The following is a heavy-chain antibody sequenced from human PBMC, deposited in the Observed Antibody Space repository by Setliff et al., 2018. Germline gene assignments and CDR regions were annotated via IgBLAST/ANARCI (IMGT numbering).Heavy chain of an antibody. D-gene: IGHD5-18*01. CDR3: ARAAGYSYSGWFDP. Sequence: GASVKVSCKASGGTLTNYGISWVRQAPGQGPEWIGGTIPTLRLPNYAQKFQGRVTMTRDTSTSTVYMELSSLRSEDTAVYYCARAAGYSYSGWFDPWGQGTLVTVSS. CDR2: TIPTLRLP. V-gene: IGHV1-69*10. J-gene: IGHJ5*02. CDR1: GGTLTNYG.